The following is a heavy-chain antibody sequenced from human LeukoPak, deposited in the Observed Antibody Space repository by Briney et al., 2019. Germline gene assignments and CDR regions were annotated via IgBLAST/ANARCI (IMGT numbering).Heavy chain of an antibody. CDR2: ISYDGSNK. V-gene: IGHV3-30-3*01. Sequence: GGSLRLSCAASGFTFSSYAMHWVRQAPGKGLEWVAVISYDGSNKYYADSVKGRFTISRDNSKNTLYLQMNSLGAEDTAVYYCASSTSGYNFDYWGQGTLVTVSS. D-gene: IGHD5-12*01. CDR3: ASSTSGYNFDY. CDR1: GFTFSSYA. J-gene: IGHJ4*02.